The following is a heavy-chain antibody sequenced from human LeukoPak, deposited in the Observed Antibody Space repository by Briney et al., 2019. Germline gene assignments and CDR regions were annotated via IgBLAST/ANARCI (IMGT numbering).Heavy chain of an antibody. CDR1: GGTFSSYA. CDR3: AREYSSSSTDRFDY. CDR2: IIPIFGTA. V-gene: IGHV1-69*01. Sequence: ASVKVSCKASGGTFSSYAISWVRQAPGQGLEWMGGIIPIFGTANYAQKFQGRVTITADESTSTAYMELSSLRSEDTAVYYCAREYSSSSTDRFDYWGQGTLVTVSS. J-gene: IGHJ4*02. D-gene: IGHD6-6*01.